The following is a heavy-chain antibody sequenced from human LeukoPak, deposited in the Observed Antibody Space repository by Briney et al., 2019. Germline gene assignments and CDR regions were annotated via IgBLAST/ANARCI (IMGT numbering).Heavy chain of an antibody. CDR3: AREGGLRLTTRFFDY. V-gene: IGHV3-11*06. D-gene: IGHD4-17*01. CDR2: ISSSSSYT. J-gene: IGHJ4*02. CDR1: GFTFSDYY. Sequence: GSLRLSCAASGFTFSDYYMSWIRQAPGKGLEWVSFISSSSSYTNFADSVKGRFTISRDNAKNSLYLQMNSLRAEDTAVYYCAREGGLRLTTRFFDYWGQGTLVTVSS.